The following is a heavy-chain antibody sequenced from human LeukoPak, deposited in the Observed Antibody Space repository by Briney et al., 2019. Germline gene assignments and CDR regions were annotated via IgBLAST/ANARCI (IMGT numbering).Heavy chain of an antibody. CDR1: GFTFSNAW. D-gene: IGHD3-10*01. J-gene: IGHJ4*02. CDR2: IKSKTDGGTT. V-gene: IGHV3-15*01. CDR3: TTSITMVRGARHY. Sequence: PGGSLRLSCAASGFTFSNAWMSWVRQAPGKGLEWVGRIKSKTDGGTTDYAAPVKGRFTISRDDSKNTLYLQMNSLKTEDTAVYYCTTSITMVRGARHYWGQGTLVTVSS.